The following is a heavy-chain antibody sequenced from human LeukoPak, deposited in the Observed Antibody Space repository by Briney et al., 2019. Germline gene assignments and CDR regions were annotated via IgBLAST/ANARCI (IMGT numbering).Heavy chain of an antibody. D-gene: IGHD2-2*02. V-gene: IGHV3-9*01. J-gene: IGHJ4*02. CDR2: ISWNSGSI. CDR3: ARSYQLLYKGYYFDY. CDR1: GFTFDDYA. Sequence: PGGSLRLSCAASGFTFDDYAMHWVRQAPGKGLEWVSGISWNSGSIGYADSVKGRFTISRDNAKNSLYLQMNSLRAEDTAVYYCARSYQLLYKGYYFDYWGQGTLVTVSS.